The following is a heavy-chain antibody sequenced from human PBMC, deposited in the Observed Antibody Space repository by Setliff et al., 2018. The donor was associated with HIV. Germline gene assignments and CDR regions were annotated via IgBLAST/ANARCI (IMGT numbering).Heavy chain of an antibody. Sequence: PGESLKISCAAPGFTFSGSAMHWVRQASGKGLEWVGRIRSKANSYETAYAASVKGRFTISRDESKNTAYLQMNSLKTEDTAVYYCTRHRHSWVVAGPTAFDIWGQGTMVTVSS. J-gene: IGHJ3*02. CDR3: TRHRHSWVVAGPTAFDI. CDR1: GFTFSGSA. V-gene: IGHV3-73*01. CDR2: IRSKANSYET. D-gene: IGHD6-19*01.